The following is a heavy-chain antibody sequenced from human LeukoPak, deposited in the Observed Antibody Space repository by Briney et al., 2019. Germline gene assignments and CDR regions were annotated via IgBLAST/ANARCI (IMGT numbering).Heavy chain of an antibody. CDR3: ARVSVGAPAFDY. CDR2: ISSNGGST. D-gene: IGHD1-26*01. CDR1: GFTFSSYA. V-gene: IGHV3-64*01. Sequence: PGGSLRLSCAASGFTFSSYAMHRVRQAPGKGLEYVSAISSNGGSTYYANSVKGRFTISRDNSKNTLYLQMGSLRAEDMAVYYCARVSVGAPAFDYWGQGNLVTVSS. J-gene: IGHJ4*02.